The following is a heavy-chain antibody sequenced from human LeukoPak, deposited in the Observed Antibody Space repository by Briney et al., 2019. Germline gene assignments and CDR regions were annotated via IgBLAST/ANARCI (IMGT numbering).Heavy chain of an antibody. CDR3: ARSLTTVKGDFDY. Sequence: SVQVSCKASGGTFSSYAISWVRQAPGQGLEWMGGIIPIFGTANYAQKFQGRVTITADESTSTAYMELSSLRSEDTAVYYCARSLTTVKGDFDYWGQGTLVTVSS. D-gene: IGHD4-17*01. V-gene: IGHV1-69*01. J-gene: IGHJ4*02. CDR1: GGTFSSYA. CDR2: IIPIFGTA.